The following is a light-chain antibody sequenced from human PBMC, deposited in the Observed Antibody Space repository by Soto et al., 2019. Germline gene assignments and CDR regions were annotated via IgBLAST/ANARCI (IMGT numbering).Light chain of an antibody. J-gene: IGKJ3*01. CDR1: QSVGRN. CDR2: AAS. Sequence: EIVVTQSPGILSMSPGDRATLSCWASQSVGRNLAWYQQKPGQAPTLLIYAASTRATGLPARFSGSGSGTDFTLTISSLQSEDFAVYYCQEYSKWPLFTFGPGNRVDIK. V-gene: IGKV3-15*01. CDR3: QEYSKWPLFT.